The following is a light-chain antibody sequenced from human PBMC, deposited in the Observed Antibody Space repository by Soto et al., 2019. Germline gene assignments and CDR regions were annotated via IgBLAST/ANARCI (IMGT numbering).Light chain of an antibody. CDR1: QSVSGTY. J-gene: IGKJ3*01. CDR3: QQYGASPFN. CDR2: GAS. V-gene: IGKV3-20*01. Sequence: EIVLTQSPGTLSLSPGERATLSCRASQSVSGTYLAWYQQRPGQAPKVLIYGASSRAAGIRDRFSGSGSGTDFTLTISRLEPEDFAVYYCQQYGASPFNFGPGTKVDIK.